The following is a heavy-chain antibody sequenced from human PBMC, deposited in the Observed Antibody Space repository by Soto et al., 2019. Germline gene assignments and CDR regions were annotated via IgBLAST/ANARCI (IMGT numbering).Heavy chain of an antibody. CDR1: GGSISSYY. CDR3: ARVWGGAFDI. J-gene: IGHJ3*02. CDR2: IYYSWST. V-gene: IGHV4-59*01. D-gene: IGHD3-10*01. Sequence: QVQLQESGPGLVKPSETLSLTCTVSGGSISSYYWSWIRQPPGKGLEWIGYIYYSWSTNYNPSLKIRVTISVDTSKNQFSLKLSSVTAADTAVYYCARVWGGAFDIWGQGTMVTVSS.